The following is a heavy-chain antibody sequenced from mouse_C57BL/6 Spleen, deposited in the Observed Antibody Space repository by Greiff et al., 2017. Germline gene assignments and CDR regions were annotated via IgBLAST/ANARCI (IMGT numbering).Heavy chain of an antibody. Sequence: EVMLVESGGGLVKPGGSLKLSCAASGFTFSSYAMSWVRQTPEKRLEWVATISDGCSYTYYPDNVKGRFTISRDNAKNNLYLQMSHLKSEDTAMYYCARDLPLTTVVANAMDYWGQGTSVTVSS. CDR2: ISDGCSYT. CDR3: ARDLPLTTVVANAMDY. V-gene: IGHV5-4*01. D-gene: IGHD1-1*01. J-gene: IGHJ4*01. CDR1: GFTFSSYA.